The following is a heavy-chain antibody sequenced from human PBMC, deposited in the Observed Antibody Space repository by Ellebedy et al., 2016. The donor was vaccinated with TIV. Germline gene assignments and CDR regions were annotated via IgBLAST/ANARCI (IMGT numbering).Heavy chain of an antibody. J-gene: IGHJ4*02. CDR1: GLTFSSFA. Sequence: GGSLRLXCAASGLTFSSFAIHWVRQAPGKGLEWVAVISDDGSNKYYIDSVKGRFTISRDNSKNTLYLQMNGLRAEDTAVYYCAKIRAQWEPLDYWGQGTLVTVPS. D-gene: IGHD1-26*01. V-gene: IGHV3-30*18. CDR2: ISDDGSNK. CDR3: AKIRAQWEPLDY.